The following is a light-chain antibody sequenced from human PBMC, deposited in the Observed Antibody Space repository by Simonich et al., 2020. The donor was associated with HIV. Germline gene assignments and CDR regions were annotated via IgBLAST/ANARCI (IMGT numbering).Light chain of an antibody. CDR2: KAS. CDR3: QQYNGYSLT. CDR1: QSISSW. Sequence: DIQMTQSPSTLSASVGDRVTITCRASQSISSWLAWYQQKPGKAPSLLIYKASRLESGVPSRFSGSGSGTEFTLTISSLQPDDFATYYCQQYNGYSLTFGGGTKVEIK. V-gene: IGKV1-5*03. J-gene: IGKJ4*01.